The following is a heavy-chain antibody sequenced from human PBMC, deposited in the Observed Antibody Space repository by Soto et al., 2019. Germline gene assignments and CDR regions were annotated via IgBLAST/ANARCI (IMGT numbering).Heavy chain of an antibody. J-gene: IGHJ6*02. Sequence: QVQLVQSGAEVKKPGSSVKVSCRASGGTFSNYAISWVRQAPGQGLQWMGGIIPMLGTAKYAQRFQGRVTITADEATSTVYMELRRLKSDDTAVYYCQTLVIPPDPRGCNVMDVWGQGTMVSVSS. CDR1: GGTFSNYA. CDR2: IIPMLGTA. D-gene: IGHD1-26*01. V-gene: IGHV1-69*01. CDR3: QTLVIPPDPRGCNVMDV.